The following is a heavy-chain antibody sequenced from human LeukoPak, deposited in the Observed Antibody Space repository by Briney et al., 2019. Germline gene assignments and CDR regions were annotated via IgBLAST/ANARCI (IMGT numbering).Heavy chain of an antibody. CDR1: GFTFSSYW. V-gene: IGHV3-74*01. J-gene: IGHJ4*02. CDR2: INSDGGST. Sequence: GGSLRLSCAASGFTFSSYWMHWVRQGPGKGLVWVSSINSDGGSTTYADSVKGRFTISRDNAKNTLYLQMNSLRVEDTGVYYCARDDNGGFDYWGQGTLVTVSS. D-gene: IGHD7-27*01. CDR3: ARDDNGGFDY.